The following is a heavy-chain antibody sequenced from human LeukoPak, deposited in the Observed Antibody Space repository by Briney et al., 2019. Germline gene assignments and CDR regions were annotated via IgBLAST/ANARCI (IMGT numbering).Heavy chain of an antibody. CDR3: ASEGTTGTTWGPDY. CDR2: IDSDGYST. Sequence: PGGSLRLSCAASRFTFNTYWMHWVRQAPGEGLVWVSRIDSDGYSTAYADSVKGRFTISRDNAKNTLYLQMNSLRAEDTAVYYCASEGTTGTTWGPDYWGQGTLVTVSS. CDR1: RFTFNTYW. V-gene: IGHV3-74*01. D-gene: IGHD1-1*01. J-gene: IGHJ4*02.